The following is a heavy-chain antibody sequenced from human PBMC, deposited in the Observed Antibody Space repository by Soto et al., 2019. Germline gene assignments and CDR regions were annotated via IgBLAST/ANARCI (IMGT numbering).Heavy chain of an antibody. V-gene: IGHV4-61*01. Sequence: SETLSLTCTVSGGSVSNDNFYWSWIRQPPGKGLEWIGYVHSSGITNYNPDTSKNQFSLQLNYVTPEDTAVYFCARSVVTALDYWGQGTLVTVSS. CDR2: VHSSGIT. D-gene: IGHD2-21*02. CDR1: GGSVSNDNFY. CDR3: ARSVVTALDY. J-gene: IGHJ4*02.